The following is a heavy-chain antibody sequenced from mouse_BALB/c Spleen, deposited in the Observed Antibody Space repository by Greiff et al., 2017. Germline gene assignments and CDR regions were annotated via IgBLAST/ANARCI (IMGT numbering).Heavy chain of an antibody. D-gene: IGHD1-1*02. CDR3: TRGSYDWYFDV. CDR2: IYPGSGST. J-gene: IGHJ1*01. Sequence: LQQPGSELVRPGASVKLSCKASGYTFTSYWMHWVKQRHGQGLEWIGNIYPGSGSTNYDEKFKSKGTLTVDTSSSTAYMHLSSLTSEDSAVYYCTRGSYDWYFDVWGAGTTVTVSS. V-gene: IGHV1S22*01. CDR1: GYTFTSYW.